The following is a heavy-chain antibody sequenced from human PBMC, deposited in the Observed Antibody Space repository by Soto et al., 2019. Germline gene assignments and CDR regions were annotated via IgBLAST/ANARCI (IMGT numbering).Heavy chain of an antibody. J-gene: IGHJ5*01. V-gene: IGHV1-18*04. CDR2: INSYNGDT. D-gene: IGHD6-19*01. Sequence: ASVKVSCKASGYDFVGHGISWVRQARGQGLEWMGWINSYNGDTKYARKYQDRITLTKDKSTRTVYMELTSLRSDDTAVYYCARDQWLKVPAVVGDKFDSWGQGTLVTVSS. CDR3: ARDQWLKVPAVVGDKFDS. CDR1: GYDFVGHG.